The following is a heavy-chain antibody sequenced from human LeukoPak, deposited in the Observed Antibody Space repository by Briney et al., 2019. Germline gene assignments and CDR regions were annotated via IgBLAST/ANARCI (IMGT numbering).Heavy chain of an antibody. V-gene: IGHV5-51*01. J-gene: IGHJ4*02. CDR3: ARRMVRGVITSPFDY. Sequence: PGESLKISCKGSGYSFTSYWIAWVRQVPGKGLEWMGIIYPSDSDTRYSPSFQGQVTISADKSISTAYLQWSSLKASDTAMYYCARRMVRGVITSPFDYWGQGTLVTVSS. D-gene: IGHD3-10*01. CDR1: GYSFTSYW. CDR2: IYPSDSDT.